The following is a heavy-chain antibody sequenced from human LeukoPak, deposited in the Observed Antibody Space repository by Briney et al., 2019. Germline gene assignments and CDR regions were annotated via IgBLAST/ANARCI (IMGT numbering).Heavy chain of an antibody. CDR1: GGTFSSYA. CDR3: AREGYCSSTSCSTYYYYYYMDV. V-gene: IGHV1-69*05. D-gene: IGHD2-2*01. J-gene: IGHJ6*03. CDR2: IIPIFGTA. Sequence: ASVKVSCKASGGTFSSYAISWVRQAPGQGLEWMGGIIPIFGTANYAQKFQGRVTITTDESTSTAYMELSSLRSEDTAVYYCAREGYCSSTSCSTYYYYYYMDVWGKGTTVTVSS.